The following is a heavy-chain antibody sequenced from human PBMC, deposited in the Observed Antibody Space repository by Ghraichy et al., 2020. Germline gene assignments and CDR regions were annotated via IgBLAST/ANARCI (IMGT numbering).Heavy chain of an antibody. D-gene: IGHD4-17*01. J-gene: IGHJ6*02. Sequence: GGSLRLSCAASGFTFSSYAMSWVRQAPGKGLEWVSAISGSGGSTYYADSVKGRFTISRDNSKNTLYLQMNSLRAEDTAVYYCAKCTGDYHAVGMDVWGQGTTVTVSS. V-gene: IGHV3-23*01. CDR2: ISGSGGST. CDR3: AKCTGDYHAVGMDV. CDR1: GFTFSSYA.